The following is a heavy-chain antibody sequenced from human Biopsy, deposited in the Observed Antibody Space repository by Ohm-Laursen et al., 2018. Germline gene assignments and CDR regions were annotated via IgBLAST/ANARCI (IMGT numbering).Heavy chain of an antibody. CDR2: ISYTGYT. V-gene: IGHV4-59*11. J-gene: IGHJ4*02. CDR1: GGSFTGHY. Sequence: SETLSLTCTVSGGSFTGHYWSWIQQPPGKGLEWIGHISYTGYTSYNASLKSRVTISVDTSRNHFSLRLSSLTAADTAVYYCARGSNDFGGLYFHRWGQGTLLTVSS. CDR3: ARGSNDFGGLYFHR. D-gene: IGHD4-23*01.